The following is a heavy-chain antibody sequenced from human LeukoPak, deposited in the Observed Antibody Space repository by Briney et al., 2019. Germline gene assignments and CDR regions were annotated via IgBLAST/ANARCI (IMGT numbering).Heavy chain of an antibody. Sequence: GGSLRLSCTASGFTFSTYGMHWVRPAPGKGLKWLAFIRYDGSNKYYGDSVKGRFTISRDNSKNTLYLQMNSLRVEDTAVYYCAKVRGNYDFWSGFDYWGQGTLVTVSS. J-gene: IGHJ4*02. D-gene: IGHD3-3*01. CDR3: AKVRGNYDFWSGFDY. CDR2: IRYDGSNK. V-gene: IGHV3-30*02. CDR1: GFTFSTYG.